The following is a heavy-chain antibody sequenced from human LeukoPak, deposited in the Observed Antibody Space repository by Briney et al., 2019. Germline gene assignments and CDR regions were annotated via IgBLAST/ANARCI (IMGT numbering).Heavy chain of an antibody. CDR2: IYYSGST. Sequence: PSETLSLTCGVYGGSFSNYYWSWIRQPPGKGLEWIGSIYYSGSTYYNPSLKSRVTISVDTSKNQFSLKLSSVTAADTAVYYCARSRPYYDSSGYFNFDYWGQGTLVTVSS. D-gene: IGHD3-22*01. V-gene: IGHV4-39*01. CDR1: GGSFSNYY. J-gene: IGHJ4*02. CDR3: ARSRPYYDSSGYFNFDY.